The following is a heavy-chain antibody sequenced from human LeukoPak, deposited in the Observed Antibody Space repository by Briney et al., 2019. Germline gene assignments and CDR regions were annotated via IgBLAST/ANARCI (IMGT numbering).Heavy chain of an antibody. D-gene: IGHD4-23*01. CDR1: GGSISSHY. CDR3: ARRVTSNCFDP. CDR2: MHYSGSA. Sequence: SETLSLTCSVSGGSISSHYWSWIRQPPGKGLEWIGYMHYSGSANYNPSLKSRVTMSVDTSKNQFSLNLSSVTADDTAGYYCARRVTSNCFDPWGQGTLVTVSS. J-gene: IGHJ5*02. V-gene: IGHV4-59*08.